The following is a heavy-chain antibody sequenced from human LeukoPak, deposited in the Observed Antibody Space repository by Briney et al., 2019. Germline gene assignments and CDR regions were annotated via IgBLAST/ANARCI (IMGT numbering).Heavy chain of an antibody. D-gene: IGHD3-16*01. Sequence: GGSLRLSCAASGFTFSSYAMHWVRQAPGKGLEWVSYISSSTGTIYYVDSVKGRFTISRDNAKNSLYLQMNSLRAEDTAIYYCVRVGGAFDIWGQGTMVTVSS. CDR3: VRVGGAFDI. CDR1: GFTFSSYA. V-gene: IGHV3-48*01. CDR2: ISSSTGTI. J-gene: IGHJ3*02.